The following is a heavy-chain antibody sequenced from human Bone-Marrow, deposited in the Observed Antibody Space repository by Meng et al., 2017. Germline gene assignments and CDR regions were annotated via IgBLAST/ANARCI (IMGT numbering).Heavy chain of an antibody. D-gene: IGHD1-26*01. V-gene: IGHV1-18*01. Sequence: ASVKVSCKTSGYSFDIYGVNWVRQAPGQGLEWMGWIIGYNGDTKYRESLQGRVTMTTETSTSTAYLELRSLTSDDTAVYYCTRVSGGSFVGAADYWGQGTLVTVSS. CDR3: TRVSGGSFVGAADY. J-gene: IGHJ4*02. CDR2: IIGYNGDT. CDR1: GYSFDIYG.